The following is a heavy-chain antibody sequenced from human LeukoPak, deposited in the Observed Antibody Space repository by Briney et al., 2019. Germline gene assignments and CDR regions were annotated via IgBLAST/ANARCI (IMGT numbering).Heavy chain of an antibody. Sequence: GESLRLSCAASGFTFSSFWMSWVRQAPGKGLEWVANIKQDGSEKNYVDSVKGRFTISRDNAKNSLYLQMNSLRAEDTAVYYCARYSSGWSIFDYWGQGTLVTVSS. V-gene: IGHV3-7*01. CDR3: ARYSSGWSIFDY. CDR2: IKQDGSEK. J-gene: IGHJ4*02. CDR1: GFTFSSFW. D-gene: IGHD6-19*01.